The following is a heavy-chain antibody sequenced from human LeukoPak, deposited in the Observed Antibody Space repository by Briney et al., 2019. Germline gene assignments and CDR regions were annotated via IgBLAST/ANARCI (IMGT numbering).Heavy chain of an antibody. CDR1: GFTFSGSA. D-gene: IGHD4-17*01. Sequence: GGSLRLSCAASGFTFSGSAMHWVRQASGKGLEWVGRTRSKANSYATAYAASVKGRFTISRDDSKNTAYLQMNSLKTEDTAVYYCTTGVTTLEWGQGTLVTVSS. J-gene: IGHJ4*02. CDR3: TTGVTTLE. V-gene: IGHV3-73*01. CDR2: TRSKANSYAT.